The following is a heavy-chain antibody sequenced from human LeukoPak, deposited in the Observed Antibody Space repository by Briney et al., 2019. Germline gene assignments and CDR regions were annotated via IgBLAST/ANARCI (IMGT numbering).Heavy chain of an antibody. CDR1: GFTFSDYY. V-gene: IGHV4-39*01. CDR3: ARLSYSSSWYFDY. D-gene: IGHD6-13*01. J-gene: IGHJ4*02. CDR2: IYYSGST. Sequence: GSLRLSCAASGFTFSDYYMSWIRQPPGKGLEWIGSIYYSGSTYYNPSLKSRVTISVDTSKNQFSLKLSSVTAADTAVYYCARLSYSSSWYFDYWGQGTLVTVSS.